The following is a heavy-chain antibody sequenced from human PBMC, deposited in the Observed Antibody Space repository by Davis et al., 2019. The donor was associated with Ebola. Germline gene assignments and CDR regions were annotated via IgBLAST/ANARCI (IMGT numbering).Heavy chain of an antibody. V-gene: IGHV1-69*13. Sequence: SVKVSCKASGYTFTNYYMHWVRQAPGQGLEWMGGIIPIFATASYVQKFQGRVTITADESTSTVYMELSSLRSEDTAVYYCVKVWDGGPGYWGQGTLVTVSS. D-gene: IGHD3-16*01. CDR3: VKVWDGGPGY. J-gene: IGHJ4*02. CDR1: GYTFTNYY. CDR2: IIPIFATA.